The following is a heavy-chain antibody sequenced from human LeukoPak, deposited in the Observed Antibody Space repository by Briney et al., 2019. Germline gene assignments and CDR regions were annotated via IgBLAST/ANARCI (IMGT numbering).Heavy chain of an antibody. CDR2: IYTSGST. V-gene: IGHV4-4*07. J-gene: IGHJ6*03. CDR1: GGSISSYY. Sequence: KASETLSLTCTVSGGSISSYYWSWIRQPPGKGLEWIGRIYTSGSTNYNPSLKSRVTMSVNTSKNQFSRKLNSVTAADTAVYYCAKVIETDDPRWRPHYYYMDVWGKGTTVTVSS. CDR3: AKVIETDDPRWRPHYYYMDV. D-gene: IGHD5-24*01.